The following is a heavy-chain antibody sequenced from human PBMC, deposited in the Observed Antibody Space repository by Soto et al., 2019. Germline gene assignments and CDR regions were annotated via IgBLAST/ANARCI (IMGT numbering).Heavy chain of an antibody. CDR2: IRSSGSTI. CDR1: GFTFSSYS. Sequence: GGSLRLSCAASGFTFSSYSMSWVRQAPGKGLEWVAYIRSSGSTIYYADSVKGRFTISRDNAQNSLYLQMNSLRDEDTAVSYRAIDPYYDILTGYYDAFDTWAKG. J-gene: IGHJ3*02. D-gene: IGHD3-9*01. V-gene: IGHV3-48*02. CDR3: AIDPYYDILTGYYDAFDT.